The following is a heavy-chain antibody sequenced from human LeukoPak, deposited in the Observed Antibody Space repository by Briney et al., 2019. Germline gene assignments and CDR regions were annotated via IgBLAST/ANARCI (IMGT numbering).Heavy chain of an antibody. CDR2: ISYDGSNK. CDR1: GFTFSSYG. Sequence: GRSLRLSCAASGFTFSSYGMHWVRQAPGKGLEWVAVISYDGSNKYYADSVKGRFTISRDNSKNTLYLQMNSLRAEDTAVYYCAKDPGGSSGCPDAFDIWGQGTMVTVSS. D-gene: IGHD3-22*01. CDR3: AKDPGGSSGCPDAFDI. J-gene: IGHJ3*02. V-gene: IGHV3-30*18.